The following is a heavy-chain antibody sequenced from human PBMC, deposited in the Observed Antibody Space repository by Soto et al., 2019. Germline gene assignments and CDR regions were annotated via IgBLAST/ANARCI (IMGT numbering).Heavy chain of an antibody. CDR1: GFTFSSYA. CDR2: ISGSGDST. J-gene: IGHJ4*02. CDR3: AKRATGTDFAY. V-gene: IGHV3-23*01. D-gene: IGHD1-1*01. Sequence: EVQLLESGGGLVQPGGSLRLSCAASGFTFSSYAMSWVRQAPGKGLEWVSVISGSGDSTYYADSVKGRFTISRDNSKNALYLQMNGLRAEDTAVYYCAKRATGTDFAYWGQGTLVTVSS.